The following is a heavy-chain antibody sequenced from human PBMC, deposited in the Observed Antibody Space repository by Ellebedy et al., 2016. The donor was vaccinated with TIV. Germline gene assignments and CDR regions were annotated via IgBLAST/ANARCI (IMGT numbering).Heavy chain of an antibody. Sequence: MPSETLSLTCAVYGGSFSRYYWSWIRQTPGKGLEWIGEINHSGRTNYNPSLKSRVTMSVDISKNQFSLNLKSVTAADTAMYYCARDQPLIRLDSWGQGTLVAVS. CDR1: GGSFSRYY. CDR2: INHSGRT. V-gene: IGHV4-34*01. CDR3: ARDQPLIRLDS. D-gene: IGHD2-2*01. J-gene: IGHJ4*02.